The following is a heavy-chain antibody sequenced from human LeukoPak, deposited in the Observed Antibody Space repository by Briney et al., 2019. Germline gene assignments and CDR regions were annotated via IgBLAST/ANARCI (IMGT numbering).Heavy chain of an antibody. V-gene: IGHV3-11*06. CDR3: ARERLGPFDY. J-gene: IGHJ4*02. Sequence: GGSLRLSCAASGFTFSDYYMSWIRQAPGKGLGWVSSISSSSSYIYYADSVKGRFTISRDNAKNSLYLQMNSLRAEDTAVYYCARERLGPFDYWGQGTLVTVSS. D-gene: IGHD3-16*01. CDR2: ISSSSSYI. CDR1: GFTFSDYY.